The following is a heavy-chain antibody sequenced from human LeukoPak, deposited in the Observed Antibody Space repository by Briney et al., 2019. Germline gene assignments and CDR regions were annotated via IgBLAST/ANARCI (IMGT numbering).Heavy chain of an antibody. CDR2: IYSSGNA. D-gene: IGHD5-18*01. CDR1: GFTFSNYW. J-gene: IGHJ2*01. V-gene: IGHV4-39*07. CDR3: ARGPRGYSYGSSV. Sequence: PGGSLRLSCAASGFTFSNYWMNWIRQPPGKGLEWIGNIYSSGNAYYNPSLKSRVAISLDTSKNQFSLKLTSVTASDTAIYYCARGPRGYSYGSSVWGRGTLVTVSS.